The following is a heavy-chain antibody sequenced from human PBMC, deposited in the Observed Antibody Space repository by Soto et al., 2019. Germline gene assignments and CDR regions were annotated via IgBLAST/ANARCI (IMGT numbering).Heavy chain of an antibody. D-gene: IGHD3-22*01. J-gene: IGHJ4*02. V-gene: IGHV1-69*13. CDR1: GCTFSSYA. CDR2: IIPIFGTA. CDR3: ARVKNGYSIYYFDY. Sequence: SVKVSCKASGCTFSSYAISCVRQAPGQGLEWMGGIIPIFGTANYAQKFQGRVTITADESTSTAYMELSSLRSEDTAVYYCARVKNGYSIYYFDYWGQGTLVTVSS.